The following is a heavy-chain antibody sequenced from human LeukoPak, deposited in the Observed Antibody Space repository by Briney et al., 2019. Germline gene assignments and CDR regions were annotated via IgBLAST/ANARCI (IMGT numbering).Heavy chain of an antibody. CDR3: ARDEGAKIAFHI. D-gene: IGHD1-26*01. CDR1: GYIFTDYA. CDR2: MNAGNGNT. Sequence: ASVKVSCKASGYIFTDYAIHWLRQTPGQRPEWMGWMNAGNGNTKYSQKFQGRITLIRDTSAATAYMELSSLRHDDLAVYYCARDEGAKIAFHIWGQGTMVTVSS. J-gene: IGHJ3*02. V-gene: IGHV1-3*01.